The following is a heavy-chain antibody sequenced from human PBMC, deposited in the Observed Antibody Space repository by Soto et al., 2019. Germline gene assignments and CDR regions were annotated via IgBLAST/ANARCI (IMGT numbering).Heavy chain of an antibody. J-gene: IGHJ4*02. V-gene: IGHV3-30*18. CDR1: WFTFSSYG. D-gene: IGHD1-1*01. CDR2: ISYDGRNK. CDR3: AKDSGELSSWYYFDY. Sequence: WGLLRLRWAAAWFTFSSYGMHRILQAPGKGLEWVALISYDGRNKDYADSVEGQVTISRDNSKNTLWLQINSLRAEDTAVYYCAKDSGELSSWYYFDYWGPGTLVTVSS.